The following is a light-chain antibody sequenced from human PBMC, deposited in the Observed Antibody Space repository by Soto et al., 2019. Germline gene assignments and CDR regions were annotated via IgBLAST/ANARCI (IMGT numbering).Light chain of an antibody. CDR2: GAS. CDR3: RQYGSSPRT. CDR1: QSVSNSF. Sequence: DIVLTQSPGTLSLSPGERATLSCRASQSVSNSFLAWYQQKPGQAPRLLIYGASSRATGIPDRFSGSGSGTDFTLTISGLEPEDFAMYYCRQYGSSPRTFGQGTKV. V-gene: IGKV3-20*01. J-gene: IGKJ1*01.